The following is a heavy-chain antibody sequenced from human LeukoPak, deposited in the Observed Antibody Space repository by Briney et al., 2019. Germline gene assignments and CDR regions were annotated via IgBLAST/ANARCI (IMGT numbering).Heavy chain of an antibody. V-gene: IGHV4-59*01. Sequence: SGTLSLTCTVSGGSISSYYWSWIRQPPGKGLEWIGYIYYSGSTNYNPSLKSRVTISVDTSKNQFSLKLSSVTAADTAVYYCARVGSVTTDAFDIWGQGTMVTVSS. D-gene: IGHD4-17*01. J-gene: IGHJ3*02. CDR2: IYYSGST. CDR1: GGSISSYY. CDR3: ARVGSVTTDAFDI.